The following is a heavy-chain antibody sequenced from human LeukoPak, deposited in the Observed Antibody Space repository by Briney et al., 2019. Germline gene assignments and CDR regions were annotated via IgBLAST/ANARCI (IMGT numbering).Heavy chain of an antibody. Sequence: GRSLRLSCAASGFTFSTCAMSWVRQAPGKGLEWVSGISGTISGTYYADSVKGRFTISRDNSKNTLFLQVNSLRAEDTAVYYCAKVRTYFYHGLDVWGQGTTVTVSS. CDR3: AKVRTYFYHGLDV. V-gene: IGHV3-23*01. J-gene: IGHJ6*02. CDR2: ISGTISGT. D-gene: IGHD1-14*01. CDR1: GFTFSTCA.